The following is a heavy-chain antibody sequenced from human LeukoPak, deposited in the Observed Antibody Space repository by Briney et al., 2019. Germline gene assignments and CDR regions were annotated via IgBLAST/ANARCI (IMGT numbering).Heavy chain of an antibody. V-gene: IGHV3-23*01. Sequence: GGSLRLSCAASGFTVSSNYMSWVRQAPGKGLEWVSSISGSGGSTYYADSVKGRFTISRDNSKNTVFLLLNSLRAEDTALYYCANSYTSSSRTPFDSWGQGTLVTVSS. CDR3: ANSYTSSSRTPFDS. CDR1: GFTVSSNY. CDR2: ISGSGGST. J-gene: IGHJ4*02. D-gene: IGHD6-6*01.